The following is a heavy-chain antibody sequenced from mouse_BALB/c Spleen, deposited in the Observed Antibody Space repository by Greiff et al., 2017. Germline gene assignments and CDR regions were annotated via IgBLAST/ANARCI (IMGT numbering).Heavy chain of an antibody. D-gene: IGHD2-4*01. CDR3: ARTTMITDAMDY. CDR1: GYTFTSYW. CDR2: IYPGDGDT. J-gene: IGHJ4*01. Sequence: QVQLKQSGAELARPGASVKLSCKASGYTFTSYWMQWVKQRPGQGLEWIGAIYPGDGDTRYTQKFKGKATLTADKSSSTAYMQLSSLASEDSAVYYCARTTMITDAMDYWGQGTSVTVSS. V-gene: IGHV1-87*01.